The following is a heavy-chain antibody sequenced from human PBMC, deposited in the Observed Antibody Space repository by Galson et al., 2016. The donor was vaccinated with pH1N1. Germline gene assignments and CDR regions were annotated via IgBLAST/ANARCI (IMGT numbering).Heavy chain of an antibody. CDR3: TRAVGSYSSF. Sequence: SLRLSCAASGFTFSTYWMNWVRQAPGKGLEWVASIKPDGTEKSYVDSVKGRFTISRDNAKNSLCLQMNSLQAEDTAVYYCTRAVGSYSSFWGQGTLVTVSS. J-gene: IGHJ4*02. V-gene: IGHV3-7*03. CDR2: IKPDGTEK. CDR1: GFTFSTYW. D-gene: IGHD1-26*01.